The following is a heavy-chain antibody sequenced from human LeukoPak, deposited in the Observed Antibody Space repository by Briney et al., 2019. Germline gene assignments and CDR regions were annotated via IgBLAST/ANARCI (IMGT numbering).Heavy chain of an antibody. CDR3: ARGLRDGYILPPDY. J-gene: IGHJ4*02. D-gene: IGHD5-24*01. Sequence: RPGGSLRLSCAASGFTFDDYGMSWVRQAPGKGLEWVSGINWNGGSTGYADSVKGRFTISRDNAKNSLYLQMNSLRAEDTALYYCARGLRDGYILPPDYWGQGTLVTVSS. CDR2: INWNGGST. V-gene: IGHV3-20*04. CDR1: GFTFDDYG.